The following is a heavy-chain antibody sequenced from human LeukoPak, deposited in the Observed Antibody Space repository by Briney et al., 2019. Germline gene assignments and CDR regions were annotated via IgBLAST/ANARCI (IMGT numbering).Heavy chain of an antibody. V-gene: IGHV1-69*13. J-gene: IGHJ6*04. CDR3: ARSRSYGYYYGMNV. D-gene: IGHD5-18*01. Sequence: ASVKVSCKASGGTFSSYAISWVRQAPGQGLEWMGGIIPIFGTANYAQKFQGRVTITADESTSTAYMELSSLSSEDTAVYYCARSRSYGYYYGMNVWGKGTTVTVSS. CDR1: GGTFSSYA. CDR2: IIPIFGTA.